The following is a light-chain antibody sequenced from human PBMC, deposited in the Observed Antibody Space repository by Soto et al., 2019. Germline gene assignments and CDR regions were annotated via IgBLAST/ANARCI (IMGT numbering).Light chain of an antibody. V-gene: IGLV6-57*04. J-gene: IGLJ2*01. CDR3: QSYDSSTVV. CDR1: SGSIASNY. CDR2: EGN. Sequence: NFMLTQPHSVSASPGETVTISCTRSSGSIASNYVQWYQQRPGSVPTTVIYEGNQRPSGVPDRFSGSTDGSSNSASLTISGLQTEDEADYYCQSYDSSTVVFGGGTKVTVL.